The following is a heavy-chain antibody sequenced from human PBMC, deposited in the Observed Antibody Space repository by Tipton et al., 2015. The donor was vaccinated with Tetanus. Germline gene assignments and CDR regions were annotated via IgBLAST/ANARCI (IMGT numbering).Heavy chain of an antibody. J-gene: IGHJ4*02. CDR1: GFTFTSYS. V-gene: IGHV3-48*01. Sequence: GSLRLSCAASGFTFTSYSMNWVRQAPGKGLEWVSYISYSSGTIYYADSVQGRFTISRDNAKNSLYLQMTSLRAEDTAVYYCARDRLVATNHFGHWGQGTLVTVSS. CDR3: ARDRLVATNHFGH. D-gene: IGHD5-12*01. CDR2: ISYSSGTI.